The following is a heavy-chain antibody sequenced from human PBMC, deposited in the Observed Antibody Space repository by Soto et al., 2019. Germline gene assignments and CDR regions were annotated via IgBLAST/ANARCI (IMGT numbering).Heavy chain of an antibody. CDR3: GTADRGTAAGGTVQ. CDR1: GFTLSTYW. V-gene: IGHV3-7*01. CDR2: IKQDGSEQ. D-gene: IGHD6-13*01. J-gene: IGHJ4*02. Sequence: EVQVVESGGGLVQPGGSLRLSCAASGFTLSTYWMTWVRQAPGKGLEWVANIKQDGSEQYYVDSVKGRFTVSRDNAKNSLYLQMKSLRTEDTAVYYCGTADRGTAAGGTVQWGQGTLVTVSS.